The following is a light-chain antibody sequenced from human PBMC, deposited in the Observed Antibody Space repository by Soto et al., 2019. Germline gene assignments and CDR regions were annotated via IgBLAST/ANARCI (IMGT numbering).Light chain of an antibody. CDR2: GAS. V-gene: IGKV3-15*01. CDR1: QSVSSD. CDR3: QQYNNWPRT. J-gene: IGKJ1*01. Sequence: EIVMTQSPATLSVSPGERATLSCRASQSVSSDLAWYHQKPGQASRLLIYGASTRATGIPARFSGSRSGTEFTLTINSLQSEDFAVYYCQQYNNWPRTFGQGTKVEIK.